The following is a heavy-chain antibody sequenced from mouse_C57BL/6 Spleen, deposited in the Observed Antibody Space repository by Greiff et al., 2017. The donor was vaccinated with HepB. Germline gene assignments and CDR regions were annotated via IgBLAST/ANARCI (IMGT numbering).Heavy chain of an antibody. CDR2: IRSKSNNYAT. V-gene: IGHV10-1*01. CDR1: GFSFNTYA. J-gene: IGHJ4*01. D-gene: IGHD2-4*01. Sequence: EVKLVESGGGLVQPKGSLKLSCAASGFSFNTYAMNWVRQAPGKGLEWVARIRSKSNNYATYYADSVKDRFTISRDDSESMLYLQMNNLKTEDTAMYYCVRQVITSMDYWGQGTSVTVSS. CDR3: VRQVITSMDY.